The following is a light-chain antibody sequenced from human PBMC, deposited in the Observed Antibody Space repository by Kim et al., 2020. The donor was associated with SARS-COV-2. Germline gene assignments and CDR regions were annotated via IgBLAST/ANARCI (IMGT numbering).Light chain of an antibody. CDR2: GAS. V-gene: IGKV3-15*01. Sequence: EIVLTQSPAPLSVSPGERATLSCRASQSVSTKLAWYQQKPGQAPRLLIHGASTRATGVPARFSGSGSGTEFTLTISSLQSEDFAIYYCQQYINWPPTYTFGQGTKLEI. CDR3: QQYINWPPTYT. J-gene: IGKJ2*01. CDR1: QSVSTK.